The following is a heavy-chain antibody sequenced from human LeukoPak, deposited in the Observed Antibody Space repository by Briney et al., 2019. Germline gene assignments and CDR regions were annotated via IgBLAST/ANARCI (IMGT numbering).Heavy chain of an antibody. CDR3: ARVGGWEPKLHGVTFDY. D-gene: IGHD1-26*01. CDR1: GDSISNHY. J-gene: IGHJ4*02. CDR2: IYYTGST. V-gene: IGHV4-59*11. Sequence: SETLSLTCTVSGDSISNHYWSWIRQPPGKGLEWIGYIYYTGSTNYNPSLKSRVTMSADTSKNQFSLKLSSVTAADTAVYFCARVGGWEPKLHGVTFDYLGQGTLVTVSS.